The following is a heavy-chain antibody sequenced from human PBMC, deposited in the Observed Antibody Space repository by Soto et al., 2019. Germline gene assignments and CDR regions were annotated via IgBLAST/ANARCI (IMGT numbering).Heavy chain of an antibody. V-gene: IGHV4-59*01. J-gene: IGHJ4*02. Sequence: PSATLSLTCTVSGDSISSYYWSWIRQPPGNGLEWIGYVYYSGSTNYNPSLKSRVTISVDTSKNQFSLKLSSVTAADTAVYYCARDGHGGNQFDYWGQGTLVTVSS. D-gene: IGHD2-15*01. CDR3: ARDGHGGNQFDY. CDR2: VYYSGST. CDR1: GDSISSYY.